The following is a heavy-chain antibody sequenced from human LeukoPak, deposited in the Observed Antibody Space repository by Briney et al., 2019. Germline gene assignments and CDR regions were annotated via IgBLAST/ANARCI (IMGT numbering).Heavy chain of an antibody. J-gene: IGHJ4*02. V-gene: IGHV1-18*01. CDR2: ISAYNGKT. CDR3: ARDWGHYYGSGSYYSGYFDY. D-gene: IGHD3-10*01. Sequence: ASVKVSCKASGYTFTSYGISWVRQAPGQGLEWMGWISAYNGKTNCAQKLQGRVTMTTDTSTSTAYMELRSLRSDDTAVYYCARDWGHYYGSGSYYSGYFDYWGQGTLVTVSS. CDR1: GYTFTSYG.